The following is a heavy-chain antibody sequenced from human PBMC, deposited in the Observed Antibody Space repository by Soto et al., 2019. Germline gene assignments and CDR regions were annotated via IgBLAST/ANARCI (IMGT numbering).Heavy chain of an antibody. J-gene: IGHJ4*02. Sequence: QVQLQESGPGLVKPAETLSLNCSVSGDSLSSGGYYWTWIRQPPGKGLEWIGCITYSGDTHYNPSLGSRVFISGDTSKNHFSLKVNSVTAADTAVYYCARYHNFWSGYYADYWGQGTLVTVSS. CDR2: ITYSGDT. CDR3: ARYHNFWSGYYADY. CDR1: GDSLSSGGYY. D-gene: IGHD3-3*01. V-gene: IGHV4-61*03.